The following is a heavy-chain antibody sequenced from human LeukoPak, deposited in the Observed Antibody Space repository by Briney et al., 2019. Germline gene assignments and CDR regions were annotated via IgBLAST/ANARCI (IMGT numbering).Heavy chain of an antibody. CDR3: ARDHSGYYYDSWAYFDY. Sequence: GGSLRLSCAASGFTFSSYSMNWVRQAPGKGLEWVSGINWNGGSTGYADSVKGRFTISRDNAKNSLYLQMNSLRAEDTALYYCARDHSGYYYDSWAYFDYWGQGTLVTVSS. CDR1: GFTFSSYS. J-gene: IGHJ4*02. D-gene: IGHD3-22*01. CDR2: INWNGGST. V-gene: IGHV3-20*04.